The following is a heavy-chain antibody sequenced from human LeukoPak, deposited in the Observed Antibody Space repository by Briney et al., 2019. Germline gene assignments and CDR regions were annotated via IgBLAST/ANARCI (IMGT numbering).Heavy chain of an antibody. CDR2: TSVYNGNT. J-gene: IGHJ4*02. Sequence: ASVKVSCKASGYTFSSYGISWVRQAPGQGLEWMGWTSVYNGNTNYAQKLQGRVTMTTDTSTSTAYMELRSLRSDDTAVYYCARDGLRKDDSSGYSRYWGQGTLVTVSS. V-gene: IGHV1-18*01. CDR1: GYTFSSYG. D-gene: IGHD3-22*01. CDR3: ARDGLRKDDSSGYSRY.